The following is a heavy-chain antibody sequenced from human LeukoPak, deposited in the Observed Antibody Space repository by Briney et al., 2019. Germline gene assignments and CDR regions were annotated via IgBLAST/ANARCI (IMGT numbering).Heavy chain of an antibody. CDR1: GITFNHYG. D-gene: IGHD4-17*01. J-gene: IGHJ4*02. CDR2: ISNDGSNK. Sequence: GGSLRLSCAASGITFNHYGMHWVRQAPGKGLEWVAVISNDGSNKYYADSVKGRFTISRDNSKNTLYPQMNSLRVEDTAVYYCATTVTTEIDYWGQGTLVTVSS. CDR3: ATTVTTEIDY. V-gene: IGHV3-30*03.